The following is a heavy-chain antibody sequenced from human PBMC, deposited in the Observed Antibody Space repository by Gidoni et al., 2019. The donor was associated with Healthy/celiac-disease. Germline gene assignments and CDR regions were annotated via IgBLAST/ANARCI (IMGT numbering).Heavy chain of an antibody. D-gene: IGHD5-12*01. V-gene: IGHV1-69*01. Sequence: QVQLVQSGAEVKKPGSSVKVSCKASGGTFSSYAIRWVRQAPGQGLEWMGGIIPIFGTATYAQKFQGRVTITADESTSTAYMELSSLRSEDTAVYYCARDISGYSGYDQYYFDYWGQGTLVTVSS. CDR2: IIPIFGTA. J-gene: IGHJ4*02. CDR3: ARDISGYSGYDQYYFDY. CDR1: GGTFSSYA.